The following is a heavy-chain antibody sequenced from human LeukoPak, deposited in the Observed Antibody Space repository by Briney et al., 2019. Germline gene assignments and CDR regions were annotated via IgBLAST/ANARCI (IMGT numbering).Heavy chain of an antibody. V-gene: IGHV3-23*01. J-gene: IGHJ4*02. Sequence: GGSLRLSCTASGFTFSSYAMSWVRQAPGKGLEWVSAISASGESTYYVDSVKGRFTISRDNSKNTLYLQMNSLRAEDTAVYYCANQGDRIAAVKWGQGTLVTVSS. CDR3: ANQGDRIAAVK. CDR1: GFTFSSYA. CDR2: ISASGEST. D-gene: IGHD6-13*01.